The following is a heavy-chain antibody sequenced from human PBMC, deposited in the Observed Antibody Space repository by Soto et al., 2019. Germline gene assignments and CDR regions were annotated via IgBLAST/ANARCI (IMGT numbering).Heavy chain of an antibody. CDR2: VSAYNGNT. Sequence: QVQLVQSGAEVKKPGASVKVSCKASGYTFSNDAITWVRQAPGQGLEWMGWVSAYNGNTNYAQKFKGRVTMTTDTSTSKAYREIRSLRYDDTAVYFCARASRYYWNYMMYWGQGTLVTVSS. V-gene: IGHV1-18*01. J-gene: IGHJ4*02. D-gene: IGHD1-7*01. CDR3: ARASRYYWNYMMY. CDR1: GYTFSNDA.